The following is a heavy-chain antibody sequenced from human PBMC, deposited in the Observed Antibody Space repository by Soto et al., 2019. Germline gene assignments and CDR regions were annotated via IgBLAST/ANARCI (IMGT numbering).Heavy chain of an antibody. CDR2: ISYDGSNT. J-gene: IGHJ4*02. Sequence: GGSLRLSCAASGFTFCSYGMHWVRQAPGKGLVWVAVISYDGSNTYYADSVNARFTISRDNSKNTLYLQMNTLRAGDTAVYDCAKFLYRYSGRYLFDHCGQGTLVTVSS. CDR1: GFTFCSYG. CDR3: AKFLYRYSGRYLFDH. V-gene: IGHV3-30*18. D-gene: IGHD1-26*01.